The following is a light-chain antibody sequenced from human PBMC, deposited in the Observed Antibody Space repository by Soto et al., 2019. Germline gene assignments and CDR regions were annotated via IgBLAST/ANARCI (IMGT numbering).Light chain of an antibody. CDR1: SSNIGSNT. V-gene: IGLV1-44*01. CDR3: AAWDDSLNGPV. Sequence: QSALTQPPSASGTPGQRVTISCSGSSSNIGSNTVNWYQQLPGTAPKLLIYSNNQRPSAVPDRFSGSKSGTSASLAISGLQSEDEADYYCAAWDDSLNGPVFGTGTKLTVL. CDR2: SNN. J-gene: IGLJ1*01.